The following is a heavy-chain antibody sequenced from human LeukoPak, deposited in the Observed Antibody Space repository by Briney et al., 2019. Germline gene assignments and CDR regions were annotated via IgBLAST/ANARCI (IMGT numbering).Heavy chain of an antibody. J-gene: IGHJ4*02. CDR1: GGSFSGYY. Sequence: SETLSLTCAVYGGSFSGYYWSWIRQPPGKGLEWIGYIYYSGSTNYNPSLKSRVTISVDTSKNQFSLKLSSVTASDTAVYYCARARRDGYNHFDCWGQGTLVTVSS. CDR3: ARARRDGYNHFDC. V-gene: IGHV4-59*01. D-gene: IGHD5-24*01. CDR2: IYYSGST.